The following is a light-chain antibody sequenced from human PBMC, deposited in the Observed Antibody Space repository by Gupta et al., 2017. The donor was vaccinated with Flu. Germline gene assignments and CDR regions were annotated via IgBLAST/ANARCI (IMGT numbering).Light chain of an antibody. CDR1: QSLLHSNGYNY. J-gene: IGKJ5*01. CDR2: LGS. Sequence: DIVMTQSPLSLPVTPGEPASISCRSSQSLLHSNGYNYLDWYLQKPGQSPQLLIYLGSNRASGVPDRFSGSGSGTDFTLKISRVEAEDVGVYYCMQGLQTQITFGQGTRLEIK. V-gene: IGKV2-28*01. CDR3: MQGLQTQIT.